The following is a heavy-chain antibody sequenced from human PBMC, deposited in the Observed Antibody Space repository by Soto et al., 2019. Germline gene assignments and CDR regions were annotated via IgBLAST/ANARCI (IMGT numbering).Heavy chain of an antibody. CDR1: GYRNSGDV. CDR2: MNPNSGNT. J-gene: IGHJ4*02. D-gene: IGHD6-19*01. V-gene: IGHV1-8*01. Sequence: VKGYWKSVGYRNSGDVGNWVSMNKGQGLEWMGWMNPNSGNTGYAQKFQGRVTMTRDTSTSTAYMELRSLRSDDTAVYYCARDSRPLNIAVAGSFDYWGQGPLVTVSS. CDR3: ARDSRPLNIAVAGSFDY.